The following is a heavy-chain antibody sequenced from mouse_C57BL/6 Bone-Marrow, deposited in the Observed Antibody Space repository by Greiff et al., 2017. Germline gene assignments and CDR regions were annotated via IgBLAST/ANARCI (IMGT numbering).Heavy chain of an antibody. J-gene: IGHJ3*01. CDR3: ARSVDSSGYEFAY. CDR1: GYTFTSYW. D-gene: IGHD3-2*02. V-gene: IGHV1-53*01. CDR2: INPSNGGT. Sequence: VQLQQPGTELVKPGASVTLSCKASGYTFTSYWMHWVKQRPGQGLEWIGNINPSNGGTTYNEKFKSKATLTVDKSSSTAYMQLSSLTSEDSAVYYCARSVDSSGYEFAYWGQGTLVTVSA.